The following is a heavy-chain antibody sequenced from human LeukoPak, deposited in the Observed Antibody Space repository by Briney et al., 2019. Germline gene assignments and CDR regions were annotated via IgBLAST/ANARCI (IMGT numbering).Heavy chain of an antibody. CDR3: AELGITMIGGV. D-gene: IGHD3-10*02. Sequence: GGSLRLSCAASGFTFRSYAMSWVRQAPGKGLQWVSAISDSGGNTYYADSVKGRFTISRDNAKNSLYLQMNSLRAEDTAVYYCAELGITMIGGVWGKGTTVTISS. V-gene: IGHV3-23*01. J-gene: IGHJ6*04. CDR2: ISDSGGNT. CDR1: GFTFRSYA.